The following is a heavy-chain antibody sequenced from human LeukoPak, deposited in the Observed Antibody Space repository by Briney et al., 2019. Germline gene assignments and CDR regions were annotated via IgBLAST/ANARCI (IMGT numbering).Heavy chain of an antibody. J-gene: IGHJ4*02. D-gene: IGHD6-19*01. V-gene: IGHV3-74*01. CDR3: ATKQWLAPPPDS. Sequence: PGGSLSLSCAASGFTFSKYWMLWVRQARWKGLEGVSRINTDGTVTTYADSVKGRFTVSRDNADNTMFLQMNSVRDEDTAVYYCATKQWLAPPPDSWGQGTPVSVSS. CDR1: GFTFSKYW. CDR2: INTDGTVT.